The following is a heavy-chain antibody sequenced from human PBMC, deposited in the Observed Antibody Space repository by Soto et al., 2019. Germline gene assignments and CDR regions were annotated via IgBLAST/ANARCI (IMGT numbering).Heavy chain of an antibody. CDR1: GGSISSGGYY. CDR3: AREVSTTYGMDV. J-gene: IGHJ6*02. D-gene: IGHD3-3*02. Sequence: QVQLQESGPGLVKPSQTLSLTCTVSGGSISSGGYYWSWIRQHPGKGLEWIGYIFYSGSTYYNPSLRSRGTISVDTSKNQFSLKLSSVTAADTAVYYCAREVSTTYGMDVWGQGTTVTVSS. CDR2: IFYSGST. V-gene: IGHV4-31*03.